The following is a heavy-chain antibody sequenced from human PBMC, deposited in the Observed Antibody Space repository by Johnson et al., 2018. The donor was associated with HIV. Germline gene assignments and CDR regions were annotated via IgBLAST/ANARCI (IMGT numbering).Heavy chain of an antibody. V-gene: IGHV3-33*06. CDR2: IGTAGDT. J-gene: IGHJ3*02. Sequence: QVQLVESGGGVVQPGRSLRLSCAASGFTFSSYAMHWVRQAPGKGLEWVAVIGTAGDTYYPGSVKGRFTISRDNSKNTLYLQMNSLRAEDTAVYYCAKSPMVRGSEGAFDIWGQGTMVTVSS. CDR1: GFTFSSYA. CDR3: AKSPMVRGSEGAFDI. D-gene: IGHD3-10*01.